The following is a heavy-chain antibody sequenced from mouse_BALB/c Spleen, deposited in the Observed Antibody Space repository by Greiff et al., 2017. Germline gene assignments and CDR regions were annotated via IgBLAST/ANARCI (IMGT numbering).Heavy chain of an antibody. V-gene: IGHV5-6*01. CDR2: ISSGGSYT. CDR3: AREELRPRGAMDY. CDR1: GFTFSSYG. J-gene: IGHJ4*01. Sequence: EVKLMESGGDLVKPGGSLKLSCAASGFTFSSYGMSWVRQTPDKRLEWVATISSGGSYTYYPDSVKGRFTISRDNAKNTLYLQMSSLKSEDTAMYYCAREELRPRGAMDYWGQGTSVTVSS. D-gene: IGHD1-2*01.